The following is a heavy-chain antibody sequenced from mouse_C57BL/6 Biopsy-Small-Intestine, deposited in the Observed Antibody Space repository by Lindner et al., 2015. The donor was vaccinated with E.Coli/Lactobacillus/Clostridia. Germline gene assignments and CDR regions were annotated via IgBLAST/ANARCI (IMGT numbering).Heavy chain of an antibody. CDR1: G. CDR3: ARGRWDGGYWYFDV. J-gene: IGHJ1*03. V-gene: IGHV5-17*01. CDR2: ISSGSSTI. D-gene: IGHD4-1*01. Sequence: GMHWVRQAPEKGLEWVAXISSGSSTIYYADTVKGRFTISRDNAKNTLLLQMTSLRSEDTAMYYCARGRWDGGYWYFDVWGTGTTVTVSS.